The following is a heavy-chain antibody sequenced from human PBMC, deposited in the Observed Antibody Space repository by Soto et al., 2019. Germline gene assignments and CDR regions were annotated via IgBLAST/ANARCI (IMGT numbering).Heavy chain of an antibody. CDR2: IYSGGST. J-gene: IGHJ4*02. D-gene: IGHD3-10*01. CDR1: GFTVSSNY. Sequence: EVQLVESGGGLVQPGGSLRLTCAASGFTVSSNYMSWVRQAPGKGLERVSVIYSGGSTYYAGSVKGRFTISRDNSKNTLYLQMNSLGAEDTAVYYGARFGSSGFDYWGQGTLVTVSS. CDR3: ARFGSSGFDY. V-gene: IGHV3-66*01.